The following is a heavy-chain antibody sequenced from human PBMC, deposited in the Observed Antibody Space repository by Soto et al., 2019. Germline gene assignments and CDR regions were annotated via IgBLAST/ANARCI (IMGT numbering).Heavy chain of an antibody. CDR2: IYWDDDK. V-gene: IGHV2-5*02. J-gene: IGHJ4*02. CDR3: AHRVLRTVFGLVTTTAIYFDF. D-gene: IGHD3-3*01. CDR1: GFSLTTSGVG. Sequence: QITLNESGPTVVRPTETLTLTCRFSGFSLTTSGVGVGWIRQSPGKAPEWLALIYWDDDKRYRASLKSRLTITTATAKNKVVLTVSDLDPTDTATYYCAHRVLRTVFGLVTTTAIYFDFWGQGTPVAVSS.